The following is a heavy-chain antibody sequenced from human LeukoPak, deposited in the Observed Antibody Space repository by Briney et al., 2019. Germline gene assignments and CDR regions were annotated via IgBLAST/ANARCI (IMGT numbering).Heavy chain of an antibody. D-gene: IGHD4-23*01. J-gene: IGHJ4*02. V-gene: IGHV3-11*01. Sequence: SLSLSCASPGSTLSEYYVNWIRQAPARGVEWVSQISNTGYSKYYADSVQGRFTISRDNVKDSVSLQMNSMRVADSGMYYCAREEYGGNNFDYWGRGIVVTVSS. CDR2: ISNTGYSK. CDR3: AREEYGGNNFDY. CDR1: GSTLSEYY.